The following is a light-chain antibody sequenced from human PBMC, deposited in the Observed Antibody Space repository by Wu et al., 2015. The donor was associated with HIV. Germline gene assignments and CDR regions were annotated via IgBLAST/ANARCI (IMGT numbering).Light chain of an antibody. Sequence: IVLTQSPDTLSVSVGERVTLSCRASQTIGSGYLAWYQLKPGQAPRLVIYETSNRAAGIPARFGGSGSGTDFTLTITTLEPEDIAVYSCQQYTSSPITFGQGTTTG. J-gene: IGKJ5*01. V-gene: IGKV3-20*01. CDR1: QTIGSGY. CDR3: QQYTSSPIT. CDR2: ETS.